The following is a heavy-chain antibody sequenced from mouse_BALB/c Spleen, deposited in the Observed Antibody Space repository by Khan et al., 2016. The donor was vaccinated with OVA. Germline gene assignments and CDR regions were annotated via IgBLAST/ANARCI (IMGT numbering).Heavy chain of an antibody. CDR1: GFSLTDYG. CDR3: AKEDYGSSSFDY. J-gene: IGHJ2*01. D-gene: IGHD1-1*01. CDR2: IWGGGST. V-gene: IGHV2-6-5*01. Sequence: QMQLEESGPGLVAPSQSLSITCTVSGFSLTDYGVSWIRQPPGKGLEWLGSIWGGGSTYYNSTLKSRLSIRKDNSKSQVFLKMNSLQTDDTAMYYCAKEDYGSSSFDYWGQGTTLTVSS.